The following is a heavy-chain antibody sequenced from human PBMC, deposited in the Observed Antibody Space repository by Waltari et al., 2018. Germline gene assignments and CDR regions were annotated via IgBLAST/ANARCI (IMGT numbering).Heavy chain of an antibody. CDR1: GYSISSGYY. CDR3: ARLLHSSSRIFDY. J-gene: IGHJ4*02. D-gene: IGHD6-13*01. V-gene: IGHV4-38-2*01. CDR2: IYHSGST. Sequence: QVQLQESGPGLVKPSETLSLTCAVSGYSISSGYYWGWIRQPPGKGLEWIGSIYHSGSTSYNPSLKSRVTISVDTSKNQFSLKLSSVTAADTAVYYCARLLHSSSRIFDYWGQGTLVTVSS.